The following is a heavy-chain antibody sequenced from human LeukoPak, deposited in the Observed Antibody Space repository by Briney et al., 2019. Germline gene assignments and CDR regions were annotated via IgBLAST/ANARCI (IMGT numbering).Heavy chain of an antibody. Sequence: SETLSLTCTVSGGSISSSSYYWGWIRQPPGKGLEWIGYIYYSGSTNYNPSLMSRVTISIDTSKTQFSLKVSSVTAADTAVYYCARYRNEALFAFDIWGQGTMVTVSS. CDR3: ARYRNEALFAFDI. J-gene: IGHJ3*02. D-gene: IGHD1-14*01. V-gene: IGHV4-61*05. CDR1: GGSISSSSYY. CDR2: IYYSGST.